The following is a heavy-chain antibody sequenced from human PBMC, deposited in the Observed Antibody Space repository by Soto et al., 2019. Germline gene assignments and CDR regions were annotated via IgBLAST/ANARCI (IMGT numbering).Heavy chain of an antibody. CDR2: IIPIFGTA. V-gene: IGHV1-69*13. J-gene: IGHJ4*02. Sequence: SVKVSCKASGGSFSNYGVNWVRQAPGQGLEWMGGIIPIFGTAKYAQKFQGRVTITADDSTRTAYMELSSLRSEDTAVYYCARDGTLCDSSAYSYLYWGQGTLVTVYS. CDR1: GGSFSNYG. CDR3: ARDGTLCDSSAYSYLY. D-gene: IGHD3-22*01.